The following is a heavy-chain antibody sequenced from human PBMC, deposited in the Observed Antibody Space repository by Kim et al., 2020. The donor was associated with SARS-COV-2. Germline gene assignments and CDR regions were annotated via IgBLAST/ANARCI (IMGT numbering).Heavy chain of an antibody. D-gene: IGHD3-16*01. Sequence: GGSLRLFCAASGFTFDDYAMHWVRQAPGKGLEWVSGISWNSGSIGYADSVKGRFTISRDNAKNSLYLQMNSLRAEDTALYYCAKEVIGGEFDPWGQGTLVTVSS. CDR2: ISWNSGSI. J-gene: IGHJ5*02. CDR1: GFTFDDYA. V-gene: IGHV3-9*01. CDR3: AKEVIGGEFDP.